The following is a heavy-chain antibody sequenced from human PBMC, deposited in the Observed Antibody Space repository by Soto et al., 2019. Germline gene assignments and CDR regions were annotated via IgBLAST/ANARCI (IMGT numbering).Heavy chain of an antibody. CDR2: IYHSGST. CDR1: GGTISTHY. Sequence: SETLSLTCTVSGGTISTHYWNWIRQPPGKGLEWIGYIYHSGSTNYNPSLKSRVTISVDTSKNQFSLKLTSVTAADTAVYYCARDSGSNSQRLIKQEFDYWGQGTLVTVSS. J-gene: IGHJ4*02. V-gene: IGHV4-59*11. CDR3: ARDSGSNSQRLIKQEFDY. D-gene: IGHD3-10*01.